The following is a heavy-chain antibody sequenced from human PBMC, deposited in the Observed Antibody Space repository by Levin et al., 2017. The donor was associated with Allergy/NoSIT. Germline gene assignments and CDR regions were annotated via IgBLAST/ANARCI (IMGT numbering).Heavy chain of an antibody. CDR1: GFTFSSYA. CDR2: ISGSGGST. J-gene: IGHJ6*02. Sequence: PGGSLRLSCAASGFTFSSYAMSWVRQAPGKGLEWVSAISGSGGSTYYADSVKGRFTISRDNSKNTLYLQMNSLRAEDTAVYYCAKEGGIQLWLQLALDYYYGMDVWGQGTTVTVSS. CDR3: AKEGGIQLWLQLALDYYYGMDV. D-gene: IGHD5-18*01. V-gene: IGHV3-23*01.